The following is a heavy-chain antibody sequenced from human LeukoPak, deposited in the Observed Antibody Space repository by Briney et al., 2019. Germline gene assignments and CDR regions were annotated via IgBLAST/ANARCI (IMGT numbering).Heavy chain of an antibody. CDR3: ARAQAGKIGSSGYYPDY. D-gene: IGHD3-22*01. V-gene: IGHV1-8*01. J-gene: IGHJ4*02. Sequence: GASVKVSCKASGYTFTSYDINWVRQATGQGLEWMGWMNPNSGNTGYAQKFQGRVTMTRDTSISTAYMELSSLRTEDTAVYYCARAQAGKIGSSGYYPDYWGQGTLVTVSS. CDR2: MNPNSGNT. CDR1: GYTFTSYD.